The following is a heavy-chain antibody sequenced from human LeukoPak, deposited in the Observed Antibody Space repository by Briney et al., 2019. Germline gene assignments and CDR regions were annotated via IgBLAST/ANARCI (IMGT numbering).Heavy chain of an antibody. CDR2: VYYTGRT. V-gene: IGHV4-59*08. CDR1: DGSTTGYY. Sequence: SETLSLTCSVSDGSTTGYYWSWIRQPPGKGLEWIAYVYYTGRTLYNPSLESRVTISVDTSKTQFSLTVTSVTAADTAVYYCARVPATSGSYSDYFDYWGQGTLVTVSS. D-gene: IGHD1-26*01. CDR3: ARVPATSGSYSDYFDY. J-gene: IGHJ4*02.